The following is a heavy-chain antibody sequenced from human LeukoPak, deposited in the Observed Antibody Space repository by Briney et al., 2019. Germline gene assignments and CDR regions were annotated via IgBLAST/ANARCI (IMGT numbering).Heavy chain of an antibody. D-gene: IGHD6-19*01. V-gene: IGHV3-30*02. Sequence: GGSLRLSCAASGFTFSSHGMHWMRQAPGRGLEWVAFIMHHGGSEYSADSVKGRFTISRDNSKNTLYLQMSSLRAEDTAVYYCARDRLEAVAGTRCFDYCGQGTLVTVSS. CDR3: ARDRLEAVAGTRCFDY. CDR2: IMHHGGSE. J-gene: IGHJ4*02. CDR1: GFTFSSHG.